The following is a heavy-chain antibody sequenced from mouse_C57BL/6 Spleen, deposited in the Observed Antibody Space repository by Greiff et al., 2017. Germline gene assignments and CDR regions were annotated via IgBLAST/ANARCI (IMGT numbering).Heavy chain of an antibody. CDR1: GYTFTSYW. D-gene: IGHD1-1*01. V-gene: IGHV1-50*01. CDR3: ARSGIYYYGSSYYYAMDY. J-gene: IGHJ4*01. Sequence: QVQLQQPGAELVKPGASVKLSCKASGYTFTSYWMQWVKQRPGQGLEWIGEIDPSDSYTNYNQKFKGKATLTVDTSSSTAYMQLSSLTSEDSAVYYCARSGIYYYGSSYYYAMDYWGQGTSVTVSS. CDR2: IDPSDSYT.